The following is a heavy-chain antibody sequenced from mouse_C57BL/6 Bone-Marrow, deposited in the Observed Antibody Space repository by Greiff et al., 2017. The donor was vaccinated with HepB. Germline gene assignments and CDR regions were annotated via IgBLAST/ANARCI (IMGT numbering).Heavy chain of an antibody. CDR3: ARVFYDGYYGFAY. CDR1: GFTFSSYA. V-gene: IGHV5-4*03. J-gene: IGHJ3*01. Sequence: EVKLMESGGGLVKPGGSLKLSCAASGFTFSSYAMSWVRQTPEKRLEWVATISDGGSYTYYPDNVKGRFTISRDNAKNNLYLQMSHLKSEDTAMYYCARVFYDGYYGFAYWGQGTLVTVSA. D-gene: IGHD2-3*01. CDR2: ISDGGSYT.